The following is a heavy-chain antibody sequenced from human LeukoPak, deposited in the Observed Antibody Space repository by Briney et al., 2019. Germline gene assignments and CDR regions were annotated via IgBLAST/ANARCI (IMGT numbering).Heavy chain of an antibody. Sequence: GASVKVSCTASGYTFTIYGISWVRQAPGQGLEWMGWVSTYNGNTHYAQKLQGRVTMTTDTSTSTAYMELRSLRSDDTAVYYCARSSLAVAGSVFDYWGQGTLVTVSS. CDR2: VSTYNGNT. J-gene: IGHJ4*02. D-gene: IGHD6-19*01. CDR1: GYTFTIYG. CDR3: ARSSLAVAGSVFDY. V-gene: IGHV1-18*01.